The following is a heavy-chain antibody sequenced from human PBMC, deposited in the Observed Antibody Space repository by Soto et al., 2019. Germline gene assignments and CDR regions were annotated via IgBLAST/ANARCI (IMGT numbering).Heavy chain of an antibody. CDR1: GDTFSTYT. J-gene: IGHJ4*02. D-gene: IGHD2-2*01. V-gene: IGHV1-69*08. CDR3: ARDSGNQLLIDY. Sequence: QVQLVQSGAEVKKPGSSVRVSCKASGDTFSTYTISWVRQAPGQGFEWLGRSIPILDVANYAQSFQGRVTITADKATSTAYMELNSLRSEDPAVYYFARDSGNQLLIDYWGQGTLVTVSS. CDR2: SIPILDVA.